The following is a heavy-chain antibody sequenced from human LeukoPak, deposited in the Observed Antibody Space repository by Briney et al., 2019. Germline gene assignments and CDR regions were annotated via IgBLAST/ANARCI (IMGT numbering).Heavy chain of an antibody. CDR1: GFTFSSYA. CDR3: ARDSYRRYCSSTSCYSWFDP. J-gene: IGHJ5*02. CDR2: ISYDGSNK. V-gene: IGHV3-30-3*01. Sequence: GGSLRLSCAASGFTFSSYAMHWVRQAPGKGLEWVAVISYDGSNKYYADSVKGRFTISRDNSKNTLYLQMNSLRAEDTAVYYCARDSYRRYCSSTSCYSWFDPWGQGTLVTVSS. D-gene: IGHD2-2*02.